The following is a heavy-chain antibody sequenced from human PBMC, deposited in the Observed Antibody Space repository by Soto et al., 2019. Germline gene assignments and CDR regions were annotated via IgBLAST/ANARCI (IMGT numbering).Heavy chain of an antibody. Sequence: ASVKVSCNASGGTFSSYAISWVRQAPGQGLEWMGGIIPIFGTANYAQKFHGRVTITADESTSTAYMELSSLRSEDTAVYYCARDNYGDSLYSLYSGMDVWGQETTITVSS. V-gene: IGHV1-69*01. D-gene: IGHD4-17*01. CDR3: ARDNYGDSLYSLYSGMDV. J-gene: IGHJ6*02. CDR2: IIPIFGTA. CDR1: GGTFSSYA.